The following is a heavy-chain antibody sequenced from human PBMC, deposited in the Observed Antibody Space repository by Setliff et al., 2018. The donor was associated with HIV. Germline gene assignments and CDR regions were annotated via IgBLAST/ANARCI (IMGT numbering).Heavy chain of an antibody. CDR1: GGSISSGGYY. D-gene: IGHD3-22*01. V-gene: IGHV3-11*04. Sequence: LSLTCTVSGGSISSGGYYWSWIRQHPGKGLEWLSYISSSGRTIYYADSVKGRFTISRDNAKNSLYLQMNSLRAEDTAVYYCARDYYDSSGYYYRDAFDMWGQGTMVTVSS. CDR3: ARDYYDSSGYYYRDAFDM. J-gene: IGHJ3*02. CDR2: ISSSGRTI.